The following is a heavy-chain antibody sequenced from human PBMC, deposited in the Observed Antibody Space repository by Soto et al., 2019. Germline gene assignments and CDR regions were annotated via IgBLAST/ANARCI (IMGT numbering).Heavy chain of an antibody. CDR3: ARVFYSSGWYNY. J-gene: IGHJ4*02. CDR2: INAGNGNT. Sequence: GASVKVSCKASGYTFTSCAMHWVRQAPGQRLEWMGWINAGNGNTKYSQKFQGRVTITRDTSASTAYMELSSLRSEDTAVYYCARVFYSSGWYNYWGQGTLVTVSS. CDR1: GYTFTSCA. V-gene: IGHV1-3*01. D-gene: IGHD6-19*01.